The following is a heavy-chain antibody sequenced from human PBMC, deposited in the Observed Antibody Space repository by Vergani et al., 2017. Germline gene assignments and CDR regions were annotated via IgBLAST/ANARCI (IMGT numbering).Heavy chain of an antibody. CDR1: GASISSGGYY. D-gene: IGHD6-13*01. CDR3: AREPAAAAQGDAFDI. CDR2: IYYSGST. V-gene: IGHV4-31*03. Sequence: QLQESGPGLVKPSATLSLTCSVSGASISSGGYYWSWIRQHPGKGLEWIGYIYYSGSTYYNPSLKSRVTISVDTSKNQFSLKLSSVTAADTAVYYCAREPAAAAQGDAFDIWGQGTMVTVSS. J-gene: IGHJ3*02.